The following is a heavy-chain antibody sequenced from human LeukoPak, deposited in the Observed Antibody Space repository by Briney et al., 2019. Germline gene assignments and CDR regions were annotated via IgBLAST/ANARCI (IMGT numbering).Heavy chain of an antibody. D-gene: IGHD5-12*01. CDR2: INWNGGST. V-gene: IGHV3-20*04. CDR3: ARDNWRGYHAVLDYYYMDV. J-gene: IGHJ6*03. Sequence: GGSLRLSCAASGFTFDDYGMSWVRQAPGKGLEWVSGINWNGGSTGYADSVKGRFTISRDNAKNSLYLQMNSLRAEDTALYYCARDNWRGYHAVLDYYYMDVWGKGTTVTVSS. CDR1: GFTFDDYG.